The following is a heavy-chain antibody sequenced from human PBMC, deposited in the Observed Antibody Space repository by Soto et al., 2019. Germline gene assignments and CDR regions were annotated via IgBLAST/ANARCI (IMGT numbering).Heavy chain of an antibody. CDR3: AREGGMTGTTVPFDY. D-gene: IGHD1-7*01. V-gene: IGHV3-30-3*01. CDR2: ISYDGSNK. Sequence: QVQLLESGGGVVQPGRSLRLSCAASGFTFSSYAMHWVRQAPGKGLEWVAVISYDGSNKYYAHSVKGRFTISRDNSKNTLYLEMNSLRAEDTAVYYCAREGGMTGTTVPFDYWGQGTLVTVSS. CDR1: GFTFSSYA. J-gene: IGHJ4*02.